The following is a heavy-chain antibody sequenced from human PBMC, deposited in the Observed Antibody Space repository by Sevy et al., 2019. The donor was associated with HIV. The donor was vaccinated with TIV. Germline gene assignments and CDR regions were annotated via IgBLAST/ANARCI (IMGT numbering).Heavy chain of an antibody. J-gene: IGHJ4*02. CDR1: GFTVSSSY. D-gene: IGHD1-26*01. Sequence: GESLRLSCAASGFTVSSSYITWVRQAPGKGLEWVSVIYSGDGTYYADSLRGRFTISRDNSKNTLYLQMNTLRAEDTAVYYCARASRIVGLIDYWGQGTLVTVSS. CDR2: IYSGDGT. V-gene: IGHV3-53*01. CDR3: ARASRIVGLIDY.